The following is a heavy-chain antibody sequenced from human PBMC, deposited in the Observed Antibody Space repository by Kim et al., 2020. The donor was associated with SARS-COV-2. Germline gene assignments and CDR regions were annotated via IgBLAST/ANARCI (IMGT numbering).Heavy chain of an antibody. D-gene: IGHD1-26*01. Sequence: SETLSLTCTVSGGSISSYYWSWIRQPPGKGLEWIGYIYYSGSTNYNPSLKSRVTISVDTSKNQFSLKLSSVTAADTAVYYCARTGSYYQGFFDYWGQGTLVTVSS. J-gene: IGHJ4*02. CDR1: GGSISSYY. V-gene: IGHV4-59*01. CDR2: IYYSGST. CDR3: ARTGSYYQGFFDY.